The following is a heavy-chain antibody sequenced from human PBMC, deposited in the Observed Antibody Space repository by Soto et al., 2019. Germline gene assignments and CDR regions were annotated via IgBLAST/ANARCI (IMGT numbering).Heavy chain of an antibody. J-gene: IGHJ4*02. CDR1: GVSISNYY. CDR3: ARGRPWELYDD. CDR2: IYYSGST. V-gene: IGHV4-59*01. Sequence: SETLSLTCTVSGVSISNYYWSWIRQPPGKGLEWIGYIYYSGSTNYNPSLKSRVTISVDTSKNQFSLRLSSMTGADTAMYYCARGRPWELYDDWGQGALVTVSS. D-gene: IGHD1-26*01.